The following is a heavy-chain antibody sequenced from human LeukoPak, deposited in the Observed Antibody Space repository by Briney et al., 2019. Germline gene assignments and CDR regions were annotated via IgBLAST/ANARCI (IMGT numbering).Heavy chain of an antibody. J-gene: IGHJ3*02. D-gene: IGHD6-19*01. CDR3: AGIAVGPYAFDI. CDR2: IYYSGST. Sequence: SETLSLTCTVSGGSISSYYWSWIRQPPGKGLEWIGYIYYSGSTNYNPSLKSRVTISVDTSKNQFSLKLSSVTAADTAVYYCAGIAVGPYAFDIWGQGTMVTVSS. CDR1: GGSISSYY. V-gene: IGHV4-59*12.